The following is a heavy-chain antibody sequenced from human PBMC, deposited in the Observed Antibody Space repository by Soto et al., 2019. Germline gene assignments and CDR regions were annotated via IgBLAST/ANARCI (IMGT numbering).Heavy chain of an antibody. D-gene: IGHD6-6*01. J-gene: IGHJ4*02. Sequence: EVQLVESGGGLVQPGGSLKLSCAASGFTVRGSAMHWVRQASGKGLEWVGRIASKAYSDATGYAASVKGRFTISRDDSENTAYLQMDSLKTEDTAVYYCARQPYTNSPGIDYWGQGTLVTVSS. CDR2: IASKAYSDAT. V-gene: IGHV3-73*02. CDR3: ARQPYTNSPGIDY. CDR1: GFTVRGSA.